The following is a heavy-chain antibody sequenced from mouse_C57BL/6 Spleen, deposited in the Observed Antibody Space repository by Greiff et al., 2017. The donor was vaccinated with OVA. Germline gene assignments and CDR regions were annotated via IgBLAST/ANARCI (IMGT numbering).Heavy chain of an antibody. V-gene: IGHV2-3*01. CDR2: IWGDGST. D-gene: IGHD1-3*01. CDR1: GFSLTSYG. Sequence: VMLVEPGPGLVAPSQSLSITCTVSGFSLTSYGVRWVRQPPGKGLEWLGVIWGDGSTNYHSALISRLSISKDNSKSQVYLKLSSLHTYVTATCYSAACYNDLPWFAYWGKGTLVTVSA. J-gene: IGHJ3*01. CDR3: AACYNDLPWFAY.